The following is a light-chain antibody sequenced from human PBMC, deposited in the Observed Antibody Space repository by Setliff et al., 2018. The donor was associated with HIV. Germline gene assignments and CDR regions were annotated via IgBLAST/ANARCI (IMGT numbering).Light chain of an antibody. CDR3: SSYTSSSTFLV. J-gene: IGLJ3*02. Sequence: QSVLTQPASVSGSPGQSITISCTGTSSDVGGYNYVSWYQQHPGKAPKLMIYDVNKRSSGVSNRFPGSKSGDTASLTISGLQAEDEADYFCSSYTSSSTFLVFGGGTKVTVL. CDR1: SSDVGGYNY. V-gene: IGLV2-14*01. CDR2: DVN.